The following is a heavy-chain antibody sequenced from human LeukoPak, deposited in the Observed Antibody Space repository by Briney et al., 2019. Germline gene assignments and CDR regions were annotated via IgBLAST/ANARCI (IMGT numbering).Heavy chain of an antibody. CDR3: ARDFVRAVDY. Sequence: ASVKVSCKAFGFTFSSYHIHWVRQAPGQGLEWMGIIKPRDDSTIYAQKFQGRLIMTWDTSTSTAYMELSSLRSDDTALYCARDFVRAVDYWGQGSLVTVSS. J-gene: IGHJ4*02. CDR2: IKPRDDST. CDR1: GFTFSSYH. V-gene: IGHV1-46*01. D-gene: IGHD3-10*02.